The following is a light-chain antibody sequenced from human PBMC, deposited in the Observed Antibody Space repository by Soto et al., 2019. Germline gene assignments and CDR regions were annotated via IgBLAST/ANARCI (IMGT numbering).Light chain of an antibody. V-gene: IGKV3-15*01. J-gene: IGKJ2*01. CDR1: QSVSSN. Sequence: EIVMTQSPATLSVSPGERATLSCRTSQSVSSNLAWYQQKVGQAPRLLIYGASTRATDIPARFSGSGSGTEFTLTISSLQSEDFAVYYCQQYYNWPLYAFGQGTKVDIK. CDR2: GAS. CDR3: QQYYNWPLYA.